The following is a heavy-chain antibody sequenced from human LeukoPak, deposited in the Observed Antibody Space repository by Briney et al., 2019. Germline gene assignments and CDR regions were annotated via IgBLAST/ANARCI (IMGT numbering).Heavy chain of an antibody. CDR2: INHGGST. J-gene: IGHJ4*02. CDR3: ARGILRDYYDSSGYYHRGGVGY. D-gene: IGHD3-22*01. V-gene: IGHV4-34*01. CDR1: GGSFSGHY. Sequence: PSETLSLTCAVSGGSFSGHYWNWIRQPPGKGLEWIGEINHGGSTNYNPSLKSRVTISVDTSQKQFSLRLSSVTAADTAVYFCARGILRDYYDSSGYYHRGGVGYWGQGTLVTVSS.